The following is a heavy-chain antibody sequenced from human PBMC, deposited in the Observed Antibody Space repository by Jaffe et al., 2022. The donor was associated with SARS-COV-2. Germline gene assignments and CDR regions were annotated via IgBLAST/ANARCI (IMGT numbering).Heavy chain of an antibody. V-gene: IGHV3-74*01. CDR3: ARGGVVPM. CDR2: ISSDGSDT. J-gene: IGHJ3*02. D-gene: IGHD3-16*01. CDR1: GFTFKSYL. Sequence: EVQLVESGGGLAQPGGSLRLSCAASGFTFKSYLMHWVRQAPGKGLVWVSRISSDGSDTSYADSVKGRFTISRDNAKNTLYLQMNSLRAEDTAVYYCARGGVVPMWGQGTMVTVSS.